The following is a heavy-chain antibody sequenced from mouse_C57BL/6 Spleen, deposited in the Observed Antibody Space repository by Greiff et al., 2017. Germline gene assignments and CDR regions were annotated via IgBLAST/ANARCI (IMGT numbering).Heavy chain of an antibody. D-gene: IGHD2-3*01. V-gene: IGHV3-6*01. J-gene: IGHJ1*03. CDR2: ISYDGSN. CDR3: AIYDGYYNWYFDV. Sequence: EVQLQQSGPGLVKPSQSLSLTCSVTGYSITSGYYWNWIRQFPGNKLEWMGYISYDGSNNYNPSLKNPISITRDTSKNQFFLKLNSVTTEDTATYDCAIYDGYYNWYFDVWGTGTTVTVSS. CDR1: GYSITSGYY.